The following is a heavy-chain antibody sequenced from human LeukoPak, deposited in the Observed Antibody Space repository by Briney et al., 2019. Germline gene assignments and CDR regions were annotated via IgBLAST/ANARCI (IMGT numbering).Heavy chain of an antibody. V-gene: IGHV1-3*01. J-gene: IGHJ4*02. D-gene: IGHD6-19*01. CDR1: GYTFTSYA. CDR2: INAGNGNT. Sequence: ASVKVSCKASGYTFTSYAMHWVRQAPGQRLEWMGWINAGNGNTKYSQKFQGRVTMTEDTSTDTAYMELSSLRSEDTAVYYCATDEYSSGWYYMYWGQGTLVTVSS. CDR3: ATDEYSSGWYYMY.